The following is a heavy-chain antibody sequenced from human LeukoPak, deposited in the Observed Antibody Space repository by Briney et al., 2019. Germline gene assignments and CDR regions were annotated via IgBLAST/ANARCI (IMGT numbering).Heavy chain of an antibody. Sequence: GGSLRLSCAASGFTFSSYSMNWVRQAPGKGLEWVSSISSSSSYIYYADSVKGRFTISRDNAKNSLYLQMNSLRAEDTAVYYCARDHMVRGVITDHYYYYGMDVWGQGTTVTVSS. V-gene: IGHV3-21*01. CDR2: ISSSSSYI. CDR3: ARDHMVRGVITDHYYYYGMDV. J-gene: IGHJ6*02. CDR1: GFTFSSYS. D-gene: IGHD3-10*01.